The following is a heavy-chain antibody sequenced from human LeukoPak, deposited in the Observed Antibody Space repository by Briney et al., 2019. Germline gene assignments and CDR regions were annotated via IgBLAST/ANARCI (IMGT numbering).Heavy chain of an antibody. D-gene: IGHD1-26*01. CDR3: ASEYSGSYYGGVDY. V-gene: IGHV1-2*02. CDR2: INPNSGGT. Sequence: ASVKVSCKASGYTFIGYYMHWVRQAPGQGLEWMGWINPNSGGTNYAQKFQGRVTMTRDTSISTAYMELSRLRSDDTAVYYCASEYSGSYYGGVDYWGQGTLVTVSS. J-gene: IGHJ4*02. CDR1: GYTFIGYY.